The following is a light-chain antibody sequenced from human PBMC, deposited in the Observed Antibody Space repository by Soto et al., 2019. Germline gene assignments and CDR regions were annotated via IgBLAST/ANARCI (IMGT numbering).Light chain of an antibody. CDR3: SSYTSSSICYV. V-gene: IGLV2-14*01. CDR2: EVS. J-gene: IGLJ1*01. Sequence: QSVLTQPASVSGSPGQSITISCTGTSSDVGGYNYVSWYQQHPGKAPKLMIYEVSNRPSGVSNRFSGSKSGNTASLTISGLQAEDEADYYCSSYTSSSICYVFGTGTKLTVL. CDR1: SSDVGGYNY.